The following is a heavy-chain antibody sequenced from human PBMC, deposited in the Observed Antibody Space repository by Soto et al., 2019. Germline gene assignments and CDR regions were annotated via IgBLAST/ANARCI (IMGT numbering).Heavy chain of an antibody. CDR1: GYTFRNYG. J-gene: IGHJ3*02. CDR2: ISAYNGDT. CDR3: ARDGQQFVPNSENLDI. V-gene: IGHV1-18*01. Sequence: QVQLLQSGPEVKKPGASVKLSCKASGYTFRNYGINWVRQAPGQGLEWMGWISAYNGDTNYAQNFQGRVTLATDTPTSTAYLELRSLKSDDTAMYYCARDGQQFVPNSENLDIWGQGTTVTVSS. D-gene: IGHD6-6*01.